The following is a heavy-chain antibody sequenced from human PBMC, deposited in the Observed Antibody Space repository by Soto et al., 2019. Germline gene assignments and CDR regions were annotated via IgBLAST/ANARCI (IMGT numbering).Heavy chain of an antibody. CDR1: GYTLTAYA. J-gene: IGHJ4*02. Sequence: GASVKVSCKTSGYTLTAYAIHWVRQAPGQGLEWMGWINAGNVNTKYSQKFQGRVTITRDTSASTAYMELSSLRSEDTAVYYCAASGLQTTGFDYWGQGTLVTVSS. V-gene: IGHV1-3*01. CDR3: AASGLQTTGFDY. CDR2: INAGNVNT. D-gene: IGHD4-17*01.